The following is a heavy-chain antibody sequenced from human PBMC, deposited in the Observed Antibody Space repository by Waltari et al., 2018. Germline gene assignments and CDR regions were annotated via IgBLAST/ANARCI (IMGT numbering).Heavy chain of an antibody. V-gene: IGHV1-8*01. CDR1: GYTFTSYD. J-gene: IGHJ6*02. D-gene: IGHD3-16*02. CDR2: MNPSSGNT. CDR3: AGIVPHNELATYYYYGMDV. Sequence: QVQLVQSGAEVKKPGASVKVSCKASGYTFTSYDINWVRQATGQGLEWMGWMNPSSGNTGYAQEFQGRVTMTRNTSISTAYMELSSLRSEDTAVYYWAGIVPHNELATYYYYGMDVWGQGTTVTVSS.